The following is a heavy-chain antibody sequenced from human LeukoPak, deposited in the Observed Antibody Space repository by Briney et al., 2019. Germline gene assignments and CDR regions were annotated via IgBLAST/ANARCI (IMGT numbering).Heavy chain of an antibody. V-gene: IGHV3-21*01. CDR2: ISSSSSYI. D-gene: IGHD4-23*01. Sequence: GGSLRLSCAASGFTFSSYSMNWVRQAPGKGLGWVSSISSSSSYIYYADSVKGRFTISRDNAKNSLYLQMNSLRAEDTAVYYCAREPPNDYGGNSIAFDIWGQGTMVTVSS. CDR3: AREPPNDYGGNSIAFDI. CDR1: GFTFSSYS. J-gene: IGHJ3*02.